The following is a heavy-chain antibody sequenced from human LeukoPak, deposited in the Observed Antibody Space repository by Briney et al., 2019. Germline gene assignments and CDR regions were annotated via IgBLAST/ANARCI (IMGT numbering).Heavy chain of an antibody. J-gene: IGHJ6*03. V-gene: IGHV3-20*04. CDR1: GFTFDDYG. D-gene: IGHD3-10*01. Sequence: PGGSLRLSCAASGFTFDDYGMSWVRQAPAKGLDWISGINWNGGSTGYADSVKGRFTISRNNVKNSLYLQMNSLRAEDTALYYCASGFGESSYYYYMDVWGKGTTVTVSS. CDR3: ASGFGESSYYYYMDV. CDR2: INWNGGST.